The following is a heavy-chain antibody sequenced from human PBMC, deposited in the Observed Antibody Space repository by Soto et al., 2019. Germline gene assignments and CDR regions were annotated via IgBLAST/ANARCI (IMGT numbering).Heavy chain of an antibody. CDR1: RFTFSSYS. Sequence: PGGSLRLSCAASRFTFSSYSISWVRQAPGTGLEWVSSISSTSTYTYYPDSLKGRFTISRDNAKNSLYLQMNGLRAEDTAVYYCARVAANDPNFDYWGQGTLVTVSS. D-gene: IGHD6-25*01. CDR3: ARVAANDPNFDY. CDR2: ISSTSTYT. J-gene: IGHJ4*02. V-gene: IGHV3-21*01.